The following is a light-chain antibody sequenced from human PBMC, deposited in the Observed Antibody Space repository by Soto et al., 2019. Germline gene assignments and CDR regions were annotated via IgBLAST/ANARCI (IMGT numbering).Light chain of an antibody. J-gene: IGLJ1*01. Sequence: QSVLAQPASVSGSPGQTITISCTGTSSDIGGYDYVSWYQQRPGKAPKLMIYEVRYRPSGVSNRFSGSKSGNTASLTISGLQAEDEAVYYCCSYTRTSNHYFFGSGTKVTVL. CDR1: SSDIGGYDY. V-gene: IGLV2-14*01. CDR3: CSYTRTSNHYF. CDR2: EVR.